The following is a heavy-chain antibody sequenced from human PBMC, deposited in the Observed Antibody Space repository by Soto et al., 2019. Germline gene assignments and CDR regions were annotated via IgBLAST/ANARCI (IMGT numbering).Heavy chain of an antibody. CDR2: IWSDEIIK. CDR3: ARDRRLSGATDYYDYGMDV. CDR1: GFSFSTYC. Sequence: PGGSLRLSCAACGFSFSTYCMHWVRQAPGKGLEWVAIIWSDEIIKNYADSVKDRFSISRDNSKNTLYLQMDSLRAEDTAGYYCARDRRLSGATDYYDYGMDVLGERNTLAVSS. J-gene: IGHJ6*02. V-gene: IGHV3-33*01. D-gene: IGHD1-26*01.